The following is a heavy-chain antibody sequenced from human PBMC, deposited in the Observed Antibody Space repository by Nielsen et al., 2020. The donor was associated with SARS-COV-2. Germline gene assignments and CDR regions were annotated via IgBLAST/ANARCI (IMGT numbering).Heavy chain of an antibody. CDR2: INPSGDRT. Sequence: ASVKVSCKASGYQFSSFYMHWLRQAPEQGLEWLGIINPSGDRTNFPLKFQGRVTLTRDRLTSTDYMELTGLESGDTAIYYCARDNSARDDSGDYGWWFGPWGQGTPVTVSS. CDR3: ARDNSARDDSGDYGWWFGP. D-gene: IGHD3-22*01. J-gene: IGHJ5*02. V-gene: IGHV1-46*01. CDR1: GYQFSSFY.